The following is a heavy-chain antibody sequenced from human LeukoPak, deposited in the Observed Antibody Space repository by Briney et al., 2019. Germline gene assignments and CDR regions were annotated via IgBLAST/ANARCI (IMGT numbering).Heavy chain of an antibody. D-gene: IGHD1-26*01. J-gene: IGHJ4*02. V-gene: IGHV3-23*01. CDR2: ISGSGGST. Sequence: GGSLRLSCAASVFTFSSYAMSWVRQAPGKGLEWVSAISGSGGSTYYADSVKGRFTISRDNSKNTLYLQMNSLRAEDTAVCYCAKGSSEWELLVWGQGTLVTVSS. CDR1: VFTFSSYA. CDR3: AKGSSEWELLV.